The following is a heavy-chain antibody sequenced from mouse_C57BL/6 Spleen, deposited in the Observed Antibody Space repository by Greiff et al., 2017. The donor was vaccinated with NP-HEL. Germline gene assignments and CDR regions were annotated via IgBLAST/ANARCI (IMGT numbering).Heavy chain of an antibody. J-gene: IGHJ1*03. D-gene: IGHD2-5*01. CDR3: ARDNYSNSWYFDV. V-gene: IGHV3-6*01. CDR2: ISYDGSN. Sequence: EVQLVESGPGLVKPSQSLSLTCSVTGYSITSGYYWNWIRQFPGNKLEWRGYISYDGSNNYNPSLKNRISITRDTSKNQFFLKLNSVTTEDTATYYCARDNYSNSWYFDVWGTGTTVTVSS. CDR1: GYSITSGYY.